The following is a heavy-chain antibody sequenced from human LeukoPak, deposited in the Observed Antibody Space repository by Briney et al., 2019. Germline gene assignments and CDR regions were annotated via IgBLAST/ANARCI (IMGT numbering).Heavy chain of an antibody. CDR2: IYSGGAT. D-gene: IGHD2-21*02. CDR3: VRDLHCGGDCSFDY. CDR1: GFTFSSYG. V-gene: IGHV3-66*01. Sequence: GGSLRLSCAASGFTFSSYGMHWVRQVPGKGLEWVSVIYSGGATYYADSVRGRFTLSRDSSKSTLYLQMNSLRAEDTAVYYCVRDLHCGGDCSFDYWGQGTLVTVSS. J-gene: IGHJ4*02.